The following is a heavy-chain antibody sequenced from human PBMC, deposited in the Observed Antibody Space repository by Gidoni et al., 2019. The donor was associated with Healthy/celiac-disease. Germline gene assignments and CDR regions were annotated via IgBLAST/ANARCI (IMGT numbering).Heavy chain of an antibody. J-gene: IGHJ4*02. CDR2: SSSSSNYI. Sequence: EVQLVESGGGLVKPGGSLRLSCAASGFTFSSYSMNWVRQAPGKGLAGVSSSSSSSNYIYYADSVKGRFTISRDNAKNSLDLQMNSLRAEDTAVYYCARLSSSGWYDGLLDYWGQGTLVTVSS. CDR3: ARLSSSGWYDGLLDY. V-gene: IGHV3-21*01. CDR1: GFTFSSYS. D-gene: IGHD6-19*01.